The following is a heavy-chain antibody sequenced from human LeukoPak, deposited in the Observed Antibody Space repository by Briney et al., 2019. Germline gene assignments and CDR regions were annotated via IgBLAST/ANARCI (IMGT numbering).Heavy chain of an antibody. V-gene: IGHV1-8*01. D-gene: IGHD3-3*01. J-gene: IGHJ6*03. CDR1: GYTFTSYD. CDR3: ARDYYDFWSGYYYYYYYMDA. CDR2: MNPNSGNT. Sequence: ASVKVSCKASGYTFTSYDINWVRQATGQGREWMGWMNPNSGNTGYAQKFQGRVTMTRNTSISTAYMELSSLRSEDTAVYYCARDYYDFWSGYYYYYYYMDAWGKGTTVTVSS.